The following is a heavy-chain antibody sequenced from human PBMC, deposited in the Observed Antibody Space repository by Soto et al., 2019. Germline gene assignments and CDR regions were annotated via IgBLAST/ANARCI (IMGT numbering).Heavy chain of an antibody. D-gene: IGHD2-2*01. CDR1: GYSITSYW. CDR2: IYTGDSDT. Sequence: PGESLKLSCTGSGYSITSYWIGWVRKLQGTGQEWMGIIYTGDSDTSYSPSSHGKGTTSAVKSISTAYLQWSSLKASDTAMYYCARQGDIVVVPAAMQPENRFDPWGQGTRVPFSP. V-gene: IGHV5-51*01. CDR3: ARQGDIVVVPAAMQPENRFDP. J-gene: IGHJ5*02.